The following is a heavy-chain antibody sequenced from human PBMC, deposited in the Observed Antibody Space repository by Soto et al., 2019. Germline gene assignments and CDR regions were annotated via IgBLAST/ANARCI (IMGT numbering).Heavy chain of an antibody. J-gene: IGHJ4*02. CDR2: MSPSSGYT. D-gene: IGHD3-22*01. Sequence: GASVKVSCKASGYTFTSLGINWVRQATGQGLEWMGWMSPSSGYTGYAEKFQGRVTITADESTSTAYMELSSLRSEDTAVYYCARCYYDSSGYPRAYYFDYWGQGTLVTVSS. V-gene: IGHV1-8*01. CDR3: ARCYYDSSGYPRAYYFDY. CDR1: GYTFTSLG.